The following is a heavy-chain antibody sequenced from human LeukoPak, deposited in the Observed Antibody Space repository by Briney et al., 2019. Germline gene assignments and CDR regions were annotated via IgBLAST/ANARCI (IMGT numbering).Heavy chain of an antibody. D-gene: IGHD6-13*01. CDR3: AKEAAAGYFDY. V-gene: IGHV3-21*01. CDR2: ISSSSSYI. CDR1: GFTFSSYS. Sequence: GGSLRLSCAASGFTFSSYSMNWVRQAPGKRLEWVSSISSSSSYIYYADSVKGRFTISRDNAKNSLYLQMNSLRAEDTAVYYCAKEAAAGYFDYWGQGTLVTVSS. J-gene: IGHJ4*02.